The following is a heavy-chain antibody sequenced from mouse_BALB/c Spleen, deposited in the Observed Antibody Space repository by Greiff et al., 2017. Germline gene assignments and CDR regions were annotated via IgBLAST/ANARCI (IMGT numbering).Heavy chain of an antibody. CDR1: GYSFTGYY. J-gene: IGHJ3*01. D-gene: IGHD4-1*01. CDR2: ISCYNGAT. V-gene: IGHV1S34*01. CDR3: ASSNWDEWLAY. Sequence: LVKTGASVKISCKASGYSFTGYYMHWVKQSHGKSLEWIGYISCYNGATSYNQKFKGKATFTVDTSTSTAYMQFNSLTSEDSAVYYCASSNWDEWLAYWGQGTLVTVSA.